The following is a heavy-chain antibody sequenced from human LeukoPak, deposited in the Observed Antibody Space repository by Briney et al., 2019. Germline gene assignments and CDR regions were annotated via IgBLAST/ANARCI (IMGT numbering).Heavy chain of an antibody. D-gene: IGHD1-14*01. V-gene: IGHV3-30*18. CDR2: ISYDGSNK. CDR1: GFTFSSYG. J-gene: IGHJ6*02. CDR3: AKEGANGNLYYYYYGMDV. Sequence: GGSLRLSCAASGFTFSSYGMHWVRQAPGKGLEWVAVISYDGSNKYYADSVKGRFTISRDNSKNTLYLQMNSLRAEDTAVYYCAKEGANGNLYYYYYGMDVWGQGTTVTVSS.